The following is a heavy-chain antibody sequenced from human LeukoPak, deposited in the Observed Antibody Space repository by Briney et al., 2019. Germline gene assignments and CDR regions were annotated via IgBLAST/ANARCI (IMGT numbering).Heavy chain of an antibody. CDR1: GGSISSYY. D-gene: IGHD3-22*01. CDR2: IYYSGST. Sequence: SETLSLTCTVSGGSISSYYWSWIRQPPGKGLEWMGYIYYSGSTNYNPSLKSRVTISGDTSKNQFSLKLSSVTAADTAVYYCARVPYYYDSSGYYYGMDVWGQGTTVTVSS. CDR3: ARVPYYYDSSGYYYGMDV. J-gene: IGHJ6*02. V-gene: IGHV4-59*08.